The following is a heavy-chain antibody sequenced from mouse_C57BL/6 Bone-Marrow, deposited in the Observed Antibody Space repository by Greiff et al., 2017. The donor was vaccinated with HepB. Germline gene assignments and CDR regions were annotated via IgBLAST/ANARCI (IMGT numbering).Heavy chain of an antibody. V-gene: IGHV1-55*01. CDR3: ARRLDDGSSYNAMDY. J-gene: IGHJ4*01. CDR2: IYPGSGST. CDR1: GYTFTSYW. D-gene: IGHD1-1*01. Sequence: QVQLQQPGAELVKPGASVKMSCTASGYTFTSYWITWVKQRPGQGLEWIGDIYPGSGSTNYNEKFQSKATLTVDTSSSTAYMQLSSLTSEDSAVYYCARRLDDGSSYNAMDYWGQGTSVTVAS.